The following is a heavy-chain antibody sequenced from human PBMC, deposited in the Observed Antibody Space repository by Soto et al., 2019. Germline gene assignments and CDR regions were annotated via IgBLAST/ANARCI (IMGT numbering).Heavy chain of an antibody. CDR1: GTSLTMSGVG. V-gene: IGHV2-5*02. Sequence: QITLKESGPTLVKPTQTLTLTCTFSGTSLTMSGVGVGWIRQPPGKALEWLALIYWDDEKRYSPSLKNRLTITKDTSKKQVVLRMTNLDPVDTATYYCTHSPEYPVFDYWGQGTLVTVSS. J-gene: IGHJ4*02. CDR3: THSPEYPVFDY. CDR2: IYWDDEK.